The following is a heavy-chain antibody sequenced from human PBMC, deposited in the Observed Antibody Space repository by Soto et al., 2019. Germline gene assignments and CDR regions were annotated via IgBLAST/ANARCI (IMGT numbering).Heavy chain of an antibody. Sequence: QVQLVESGGGVVQPGRSLRLSCAASGFTFSSFAMHWVRQAPGKGLEWVAVMSYDGSNKYYADSVKGRFTISRDNSKNTLYLQMNSLRAEDTAVYYCASGHRPGSSSIWSNYYYYGMDVWGQGTTVTVSS. CDR3: ASGHRPGSSSIWSNYYYYGMDV. D-gene: IGHD6-13*01. CDR1: GFTFSSFA. V-gene: IGHV3-30-3*01. CDR2: MSYDGSNK. J-gene: IGHJ6*02.